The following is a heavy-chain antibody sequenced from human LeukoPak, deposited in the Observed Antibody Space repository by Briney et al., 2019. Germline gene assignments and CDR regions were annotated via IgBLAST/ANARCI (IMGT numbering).Heavy chain of an antibody. CDR3: ARDRGSSGYSAY. Sequence: GASVKVSCKASGYTFTGYYMHWVRQAPGQGLEWMGRINPNSGGTNYAQKFQGRVTMTRDTSISTAYMEMSRLRSDDTAVYFCARDRGSSGYSAYWGQGTLVTVSS. CDR1: GYTFTGYY. J-gene: IGHJ4*02. CDR2: INPNSGGT. V-gene: IGHV1-2*06. D-gene: IGHD3-22*01.